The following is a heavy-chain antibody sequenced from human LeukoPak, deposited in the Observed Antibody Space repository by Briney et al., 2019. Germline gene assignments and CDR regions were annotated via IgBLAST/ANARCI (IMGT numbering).Heavy chain of an antibody. CDR3: AKDLQEFWSGPFGAFGI. D-gene: IGHD3-3*01. V-gene: IGHV3-48*01. CDR2: ISSSSSNE. J-gene: IGHJ3*02. Sequence: GGSLRLSCAASGFTFSDYGMNWVRQAPGKGLEWVSYISSSSSNEYYADSAKGRFTISRDNSKNTLYLQMSSLRAEDTAVYYCAKDLQEFWSGPFGAFGIWGQGTMVTVSS. CDR1: GFTFSDYG.